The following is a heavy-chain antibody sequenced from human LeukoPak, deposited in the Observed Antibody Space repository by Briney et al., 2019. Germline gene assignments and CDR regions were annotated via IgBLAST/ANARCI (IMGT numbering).Heavy chain of an antibody. CDR1: GGSISSSSYY. D-gene: IGHD2-15*01. CDR2: IYYSGST. CDR3: ARRDCSGGSCYSRYYYYYMDV. J-gene: IGHJ6*03. V-gene: IGHV4-39*01. Sequence: PSETLSLTCTVSGGSISSSSYYWGWIRQPPGKGLEWIGSIYYSGSTYYNPSLKSRVTISVDTSKNQFSLKLSSVTAADTAVYYCARRDCSGGSCYSRYYYYYMDVWGTGTTVTVPS.